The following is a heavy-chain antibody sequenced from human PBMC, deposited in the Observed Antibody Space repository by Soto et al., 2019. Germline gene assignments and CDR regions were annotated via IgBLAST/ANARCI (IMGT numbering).Heavy chain of an antibody. CDR3: ARDEAYTLDY. V-gene: IGHV1-18*01. Sequence: ASVKVSCKPSGYTFTRNGISWVRQAPGQGLEWVGWISTNSGNTDYAQKLQGRVTLTTDTSTNTAYLELRSLRSDDTAVYYCARDEAYTLDYWGPGPLVNVSS. CDR2: ISTNSGNT. CDR1: GYTFTRNG. J-gene: IGHJ4*02. D-gene: IGHD4-4*01.